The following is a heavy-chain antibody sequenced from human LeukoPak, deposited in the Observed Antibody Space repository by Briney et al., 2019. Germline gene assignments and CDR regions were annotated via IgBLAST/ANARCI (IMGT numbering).Heavy chain of an antibody. CDR1: GFTFSSYS. Sequence: GGSLRLSCAASGFTFSSYSMNWVRQAPGEGLEWVSSISSSSSYIYYADSVKGRFTISRDNAKNSLYLQMNSLRAEDTAVYYCARVIAVAAWDYYYYMDVWGKGTTVTISS. CDR3: ARVIAVAAWDYYYYMDV. CDR2: ISSSSSYI. J-gene: IGHJ6*03. V-gene: IGHV3-21*01. D-gene: IGHD6-19*01.